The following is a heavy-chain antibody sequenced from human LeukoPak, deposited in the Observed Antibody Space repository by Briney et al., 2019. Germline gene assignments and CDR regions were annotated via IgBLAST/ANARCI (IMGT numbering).Heavy chain of an antibody. CDR3: AREYYDSSGYYLGGDDFDY. V-gene: IGHV1-2*02. CDR2: INPNSGGT. J-gene: IGHJ4*02. Sequence: ASVKVSCKASGYTFTDYYIHWVRQAPGQGLEWMGWINPNSGGTNYAQKFQGRVTMTRDTSISTAYMELSRLLSDNTAVYYCAREYYDSSGYYLGGDDFDYWGQGTLVTVSS. CDR1: GYTFTDYY. D-gene: IGHD3-22*01.